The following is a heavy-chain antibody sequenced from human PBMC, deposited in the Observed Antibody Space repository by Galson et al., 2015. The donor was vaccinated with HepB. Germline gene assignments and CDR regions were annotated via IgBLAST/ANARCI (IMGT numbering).Heavy chain of an antibody. D-gene: IGHD2-2*01. CDR1: GGTFSSYA. CDR2: IIPIFGTA. CDR3: ARERGYCSSTSCYLSLGNYYYYYYGMDV. V-gene: IGHV1-69*13. J-gene: IGHJ6*02. Sequence: SVKVSCKASGGTFSSYAISWVRQAPGQGLEWMGGIIPIFGTANYAQKFQGRVTITADESTSTAYMELSSLRSEDTAVYYCARERGYCSSTSCYLSLGNYYYYYYGMDVWGQGTTVTVSS.